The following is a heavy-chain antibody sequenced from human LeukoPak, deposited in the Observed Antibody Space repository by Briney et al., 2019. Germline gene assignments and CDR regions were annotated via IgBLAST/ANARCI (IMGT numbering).Heavy chain of an antibody. D-gene: IGHD3-10*01. J-gene: IGHJ6*02. CDR1: GYTFTGYY. V-gene: IGHV1-69*02. Sequence: SVKVSCKASGYTFTGYYMHWVRQAPGQGLEWMGRIIPILGIANYAQKFQGRVTITADKSTSTAYMELSSLRSEDTAVYYCARAPPLRGSYYYYGMDVWGQGTTVTVSS. CDR3: ARAPPLRGSYYYYGMDV. CDR2: IIPILGIA.